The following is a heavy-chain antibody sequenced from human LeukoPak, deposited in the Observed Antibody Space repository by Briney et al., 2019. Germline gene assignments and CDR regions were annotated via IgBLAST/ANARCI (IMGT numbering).Heavy chain of an antibody. V-gene: IGHV3-73*01. J-gene: IGHJ6*02. CDR3: ARGGFSMNTGYYYGMDV. D-gene: IGHD5-18*01. Sequence: PGRSLRLSCAASGFTFSGSAMHWVRQASGKGLEWVGRIRNKNHNYATAYGASVKGRFTISRDDSKNTAYLQMNSLKTEDTAVYYCARGGFSMNTGYYYGMDVWGQGTTVTVSS. CDR1: GFTFSGSA. CDR2: IRNKNHNYAT.